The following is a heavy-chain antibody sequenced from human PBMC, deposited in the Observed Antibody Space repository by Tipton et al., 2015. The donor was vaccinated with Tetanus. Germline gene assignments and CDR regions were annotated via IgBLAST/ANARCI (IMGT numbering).Heavy chain of an antibody. CDR1: GFIVSSHY. V-gene: IGHV3-53*01. CDR2: MYSGGDT. J-gene: IGHJ4*02. D-gene: IGHD6-19*01. Sequence: QLVQSGGGLIQPGGSLRLSCAASGFIVSSHYMGWVRQAPGKGLEWVSVMYSGGDTYYVDSVKGRFSISRDNAKNTLYLQMNSLRVEDTAVYYCVRDGGSSGWLAYWGQGTLVTVSS. CDR3: VRDGGSSGWLAY.